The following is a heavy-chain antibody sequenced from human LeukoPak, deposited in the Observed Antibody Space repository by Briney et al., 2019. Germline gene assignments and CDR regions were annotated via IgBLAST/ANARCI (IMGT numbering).Heavy chain of an antibody. V-gene: IGHV3-74*01. CDR1: GFTFSNYC. Sequence: SGGSLRLSCAASGFTFSNYCIHWVRQAPGKGLVWVSRINSDGSSTSYADSVKGRFTISRDNAKNTLYLQMNSLRAEDTAVYYCARGRYSSGPQRGAFDIWGQGTMVTVSS. D-gene: IGHD6-19*01. J-gene: IGHJ3*02. CDR3: ARGRYSSGPQRGAFDI. CDR2: INSDGSST.